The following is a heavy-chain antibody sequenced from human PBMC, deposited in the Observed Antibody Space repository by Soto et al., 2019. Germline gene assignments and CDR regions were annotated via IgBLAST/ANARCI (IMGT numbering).Heavy chain of an antibody. CDR1: GFTFSSDW. D-gene: IGHD3-10*01. Sequence: GGSLRLSCAASGFTFSSDWMHWVRQAPGKGLVWVSRINTDGGGTTYADSVKGRFTISRDNAKNMVYLQMNSLRAEDTAVYYCAKDVLFPEVVSGGFDSWGQGTLVTVSS. J-gene: IGHJ4*02. CDR2: INTDGGGT. V-gene: IGHV3-74*01. CDR3: AKDVLFPEVVSGGFDS.